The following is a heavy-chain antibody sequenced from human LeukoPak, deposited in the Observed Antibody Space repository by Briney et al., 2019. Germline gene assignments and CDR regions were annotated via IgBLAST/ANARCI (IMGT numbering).Heavy chain of an antibody. CDR2: INAGNGNT. CDR1: GYTFTSYA. Sequence: ASVKVSCKASGYTFTSYAMHWVRQAPGQRLEWMGWINAGNGNTKYSQKFQGRVTITRDTSASTAYMELSSLRSEDTAVYYCARGSAGRGLYEFWSGYYGRRGFDPWGQGTLVTVSS. V-gene: IGHV1-3*01. J-gene: IGHJ5*02. D-gene: IGHD3-3*01. CDR3: ARGSAGRGLYEFWSGYYGRRGFDP.